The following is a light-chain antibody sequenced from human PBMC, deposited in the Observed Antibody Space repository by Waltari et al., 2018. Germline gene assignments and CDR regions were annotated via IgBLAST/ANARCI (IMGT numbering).Light chain of an antibody. CDR1: QTISSY. V-gene: IGKV1-39*01. Sequence: DIQMTQSPSSLSASVGDRVTITCRASQTISSYLNWYQQKPRKAPKLLIYAASNLQSGVPSRFSGSGSGTDCNFTISSLQPEDFATYYCQQSYSAPLTFGPGTKVDIK. J-gene: IGKJ3*01. CDR2: AAS. CDR3: QQSYSAPLT.